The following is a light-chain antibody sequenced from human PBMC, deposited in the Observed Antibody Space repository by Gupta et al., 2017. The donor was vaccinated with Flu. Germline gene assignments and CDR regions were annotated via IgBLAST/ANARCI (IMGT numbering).Light chain of an antibody. J-gene: IGKJ5*01. Sequence: EIVLTQSPGTLSLSPGDRATLSCWASQSISSIYLAWYQQRPGQAPRLLIYDASSRATGIPDRFSGSGSGTDFTLTISRLEPDDFAVYYCQQGSSSPITFGQGTRLDIK. CDR1: QSISSIY. CDR2: DAS. CDR3: QQGSSSPIT. V-gene: IGKV3-20*01.